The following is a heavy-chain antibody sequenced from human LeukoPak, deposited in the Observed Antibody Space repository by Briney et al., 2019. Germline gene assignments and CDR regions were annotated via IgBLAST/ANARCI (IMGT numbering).Heavy chain of an antibody. V-gene: IGHV1-8*01. J-gene: IGHJ4*02. D-gene: IGHD6-13*01. CDR3: ARGGTAAPPGYY. Sequence: ASVKVSCKASGYTFTTYDINWVRQATGQGLEWMGWMNPNSGNTGYAQKFQGRVTMTRNTSISTAYMELSSLRSEDTAVYYCARGGTAAPPGYYWGQGTLITVSS. CDR1: GYTFTTYD. CDR2: MNPNSGNT.